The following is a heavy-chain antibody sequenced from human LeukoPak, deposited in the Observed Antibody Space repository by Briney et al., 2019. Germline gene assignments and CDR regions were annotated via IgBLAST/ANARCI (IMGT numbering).Heavy chain of an antibody. Sequence: GGSLRLSCAASGFTFSSYSMNWVRPAPGKGLEWVSSINSKSRYIYYADSLKGRFTISRDNGKNSVYLQMNSLRAEDTAVYFCARADSSSSRLDCWGQGTLVTVSS. J-gene: IGHJ4*02. CDR3: ARADSSSSRLDC. CDR1: GFTFSSYS. D-gene: IGHD6-6*01. CDR2: INSKSRYI. V-gene: IGHV3-21*01.